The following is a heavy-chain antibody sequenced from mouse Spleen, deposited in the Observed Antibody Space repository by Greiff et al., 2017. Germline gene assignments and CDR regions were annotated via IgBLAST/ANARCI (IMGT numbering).Heavy chain of an antibody. D-gene: IGHD2-13*01. CDR3: ARRGDRGGFDY. CDR2: IYPGDGDT. Sequence: QVQLQQSGPELVKPGASVKISCKASGYAFSSSWMNWVKQRPGKGLEWIGRIYPGDGDTNYNGKFKGKATLTADKSSSTAYMQLSSLTSEDSAVYFCARRGDRGGFDYWGQGTTLTVSS. CDR1: GYAFSSSW. J-gene: IGHJ2*01. V-gene: IGHV1-82*01.